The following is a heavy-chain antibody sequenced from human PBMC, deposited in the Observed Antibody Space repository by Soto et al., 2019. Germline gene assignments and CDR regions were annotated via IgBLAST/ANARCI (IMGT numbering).Heavy chain of an antibody. D-gene: IGHD5-18*01. J-gene: IGHJ6*02. CDR2: IYHSGRT. CDR3: ACIFPEDCSYGFYYYGMDV. V-gene: IGHV4-30-2*01. Sequence: PSETLSLPCVVSGGSLSSGVYSWSWIRQPPGKGLEWIGYIYHSGRTYYNPSLKSRLTISVDRSQNQFSLKLSSVTAADSAVYYCACIFPEDCSYGFYYYGMDVWGQGTTVTVS. CDR1: GGSLSSGVYS.